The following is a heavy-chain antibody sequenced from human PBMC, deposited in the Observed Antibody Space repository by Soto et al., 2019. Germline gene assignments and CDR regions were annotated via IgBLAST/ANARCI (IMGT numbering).Heavy chain of an antibody. Sequence: GASVKVSCKASGYTFTGYYMHRVRQAPGQGLEWMGWINPNSGGTNYAQKFQGRVTMTRDTSISTAYMELSRLRSDDTAVYYCARDRSRAAAWGWFDPWGQGTLVTVSS. CDR2: INPNSGGT. CDR3: ARDRSRAAAWGWFDP. CDR1: GYTFTGYY. J-gene: IGHJ5*02. D-gene: IGHD6-13*01. V-gene: IGHV1-2*02.